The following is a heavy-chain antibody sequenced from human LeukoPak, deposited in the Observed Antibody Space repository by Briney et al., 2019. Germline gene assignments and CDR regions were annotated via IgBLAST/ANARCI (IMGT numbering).Heavy chain of an antibody. CDR3: ARDRYCSSTSCYGGWFDP. CDR1: GDSISSYY. V-gene: IGHV4-59*01. D-gene: IGHD2-2*01. CDR2: IYYSGST. J-gene: IGHJ5*02. Sequence: PSETLSLTCTVSGDSISSYYWSWIRQPPGKGLEWIGYIYYSGSTNYNPSLKSRVTISVDTSKNQFSLKLSSVTAADTAVYYCARDRYCSSTSCYGGWFDPWGQGTLVTVSS.